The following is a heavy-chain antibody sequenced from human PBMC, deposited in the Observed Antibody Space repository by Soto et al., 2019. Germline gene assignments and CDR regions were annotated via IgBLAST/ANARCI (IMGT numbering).Heavy chain of an antibody. D-gene: IGHD3-3*01. Sequence: GGSLRLSCAASGFTFSSYGMHWVRQAPGKGLEWVAVISYDGSNKYYADSVKGRFTISRDNSKNTLYLQMNSLRAEDTAVYYCAKANILEWLFYVDYWGQGTLVTVSS. CDR1: GFTFSSYG. V-gene: IGHV3-30*18. J-gene: IGHJ4*02. CDR2: ISYDGSNK. CDR3: AKANILEWLFYVDY.